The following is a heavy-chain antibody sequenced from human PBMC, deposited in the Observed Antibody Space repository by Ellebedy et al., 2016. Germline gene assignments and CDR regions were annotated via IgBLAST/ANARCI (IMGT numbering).Heavy chain of an antibody. CDR3: AHRTTVTSVNY. J-gene: IGHJ4*02. V-gene: IGHV2-5*01. CDR1: GFSLSTNQVV. D-gene: IGHD4-11*01. CDR2: IYGHDDK. Sequence: SGPTLVKPTQTLTLTCTFSGFSLSTNQVVVGWVRQPPGRAPEWLAFIYGHDDKRYNPSLKSRLTITRDTSKSQVVLTMTNMDPVDTGTYFCAHRTTVTSVNYWGQGTLVTVSS.